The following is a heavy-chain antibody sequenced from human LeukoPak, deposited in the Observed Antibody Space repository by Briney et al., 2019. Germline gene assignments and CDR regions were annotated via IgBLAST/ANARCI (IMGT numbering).Heavy chain of an antibody. J-gene: IGHJ1*01. V-gene: IGHV1-18*04. CDR3: ARDLGDSSGWVGYFQH. CDR1: GYTFTSYG. Sequence: GASVKVSCKPSGYTFTSYGISWVRQAAGQGLEWMGWIRAYNGNTNYAQKLQGRVTMTTDTSTSTAYMELRSLRSDDTAVYYCARDLGDSSGWVGYFQHWGQGTLVTVSS. CDR2: IRAYNGNT. D-gene: IGHD6-19*01.